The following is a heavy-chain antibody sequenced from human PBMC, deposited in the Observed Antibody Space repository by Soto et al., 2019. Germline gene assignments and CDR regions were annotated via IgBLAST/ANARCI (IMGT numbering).Heavy chain of an antibody. CDR1: GGTINSTSYY. J-gene: IGHJ5*02. D-gene: IGHD3-10*01. V-gene: IGHV4-61*05. Sequence: PSETLSLTCTVSGGTINSTSYYWGWIRQPPGKGLESIGYIYSSGNTNYNPSLKSRVTISVDTSKNQFSLKLTSVTAADTAVYYCARGGSRDSGTYHNRWFDPWGQGTRVTVSS. CDR2: IYSSGNT. CDR3: ARGGSRDSGTYHNRWFDP.